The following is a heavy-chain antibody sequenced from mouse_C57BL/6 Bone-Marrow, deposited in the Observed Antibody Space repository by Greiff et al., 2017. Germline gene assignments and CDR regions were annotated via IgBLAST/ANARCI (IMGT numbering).Heavy chain of an antibody. CDR2: INPSSGST. Sequence: VHLVESGAELAKPGASVKLSCKASGYTFTSYWMHWVQQRPGQGLEWIGYINPSSGSTTYNQKFKDKATLTADKSSSTAYMQLSSLTYEDSSVYYCARREGWGPYFDYWGQGTTLTVSS. CDR3: ARREGWGPYFDY. D-gene: IGHD3-2*02. V-gene: IGHV1-7*01. CDR1: GYTFTSYW. J-gene: IGHJ2*01.